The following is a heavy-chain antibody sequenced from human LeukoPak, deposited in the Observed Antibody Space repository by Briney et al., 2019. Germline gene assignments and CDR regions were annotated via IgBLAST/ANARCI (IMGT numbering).Heavy chain of an antibody. V-gene: IGHV3-33*01. Sequence: GGSLRLSCAASGFTFNNYGMHWVRQAPGKGLEWVAVIWYDGSNKYYADSVKGRFTISRDNSKNTLYLQMNSLRAEDTAVYYCARDSSGWSHDAFDTWGQGTMVTVSS. CDR1: GFTFNNYG. J-gene: IGHJ3*02. D-gene: IGHD6-19*01. CDR2: IWYDGSNK. CDR3: ARDSSGWSHDAFDT.